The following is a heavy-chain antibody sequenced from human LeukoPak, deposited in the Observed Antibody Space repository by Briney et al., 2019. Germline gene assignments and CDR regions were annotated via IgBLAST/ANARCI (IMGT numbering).Heavy chain of an antibody. D-gene: IGHD1-26*01. CDR3: AREEALGSGSFDY. J-gene: IGHJ4*02. V-gene: IGHV4-4*07. CDR2: IYTSGST. Sequence: SETLSLTCTVSGGSISSCYWSWIRQPAGKGLEWIGRIYTSGSTNYNPSLKSRVTISVDTSKNQFSLKLSSVTAADTAVYYCAREEALGSGSFDYWGQGTLVTVSS. CDR1: GGSISSCY.